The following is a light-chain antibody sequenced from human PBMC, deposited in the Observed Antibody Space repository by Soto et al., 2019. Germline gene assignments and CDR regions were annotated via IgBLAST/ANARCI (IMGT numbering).Light chain of an antibody. V-gene: IGKV1-5*03. Sequence: DIQMTQSPSTLSASVGDRVTITCRASQSVISWLAWYQQKPGKAPNLLIYKASNLEYGVSSRFSGSGYGTEFTLTISSLQPDDFATYYYQHYWCYPSTFGQGTKVEIK. J-gene: IGKJ1*01. CDR1: QSVISW. CDR2: KAS. CDR3: QHYWCYPST.